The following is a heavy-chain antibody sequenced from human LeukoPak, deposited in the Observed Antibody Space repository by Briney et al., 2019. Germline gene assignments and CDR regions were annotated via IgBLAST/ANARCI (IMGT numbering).Heavy chain of an antibody. V-gene: IGHV5-51*01. CDR1: GYRFISYW. CDR3: ARRVAAAGPEYYYYYYMDV. CDR2: IYPGDSDT. D-gene: IGHD6-13*01. Sequence: GESLKISCKGSGYRFISYWIGWVRQMPGKGLEWMGIIYPGDSDTRYSPSFQGQVTISADKSISTAYLQWSSLKASDTAMYYCARRVAAAGPEYYYYYYMDVWGKGTTVTVSS. J-gene: IGHJ6*03.